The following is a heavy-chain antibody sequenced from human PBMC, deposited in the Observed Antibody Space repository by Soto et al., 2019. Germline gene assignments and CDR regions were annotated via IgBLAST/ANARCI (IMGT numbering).Heavy chain of an antibody. V-gene: IGHV1-3*01. Sequence: ASVKVSCKASGYTFTSYAMHWVRQAPGQRLEWMGWINAGNGNTKYSQKFQGRVTITRDTSASTAYMELSSLRSEDTAVYYCARAAGNYYYYYYSMDVWGQGTTVTVSS. CDR1: GYTFTSYA. J-gene: IGHJ6*02. CDR3: ARAAGNYYYYYYSMDV. D-gene: IGHD6-13*01. CDR2: INAGNGNT.